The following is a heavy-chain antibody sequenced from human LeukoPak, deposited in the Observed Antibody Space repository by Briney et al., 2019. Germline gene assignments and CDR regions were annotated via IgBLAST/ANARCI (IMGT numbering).Heavy chain of an antibody. V-gene: IGHV4-34*01. CDR1: GGSFSGYY. CDR2: INHSGST. Sequence: SETLSLTCAVYGGSFSGYYWSWIRQPPGKGLEWIGEINHSGSTNYNPSLKSRVTISVDTSKNQFSLKLSSVTAADTAVYYCARGIVGATDFDYWGQGALVTVSS. CDR3: ARGIVGATDFDY. J-gene: IGHJ4*02. D-gene: IGHD1-26*01.